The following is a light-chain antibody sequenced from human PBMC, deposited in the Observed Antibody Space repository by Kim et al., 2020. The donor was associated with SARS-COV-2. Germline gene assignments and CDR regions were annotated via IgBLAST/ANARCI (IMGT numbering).Light chain of an antibody. CDR3: QQYDEWPPWT. CDR2: DAS. Sequence: EIIMTQSPATLSVSPGERATLSCRASQSIFGNVAWYQQKRGQAPRLLIYDASTRATGIPARFSGSGSGTEFSLTISSLQSEDSAVYYCQQYDEWPPWTFGQGTKVDIK. J-gene: IGKJ1*01. CDR1: QSIFGN. V-gene: IGKV3-15*01.